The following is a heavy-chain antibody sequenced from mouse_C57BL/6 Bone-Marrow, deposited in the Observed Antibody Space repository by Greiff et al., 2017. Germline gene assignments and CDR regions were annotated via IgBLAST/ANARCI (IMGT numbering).Heavy chain of an antibody. D-gene: IGHD2-3*01. V-gene: IGHV5-6*01. CDR1: GFTFSSYG. Sequence: EVQLVESGGDLVKPGGSLKLSCAASGFTFSSYGMSWVRQTPDKRLEWVATFSSGGSYTYYPDSVKGRFTISRYNAKNTLYLQMSSLKSEDTAMYYCARWLLPFAYWGQGTLVTVSA. J-gene: IGHJ3*01. CDR3: ARWLLPFAY. CDR2: FSSGGSYT.